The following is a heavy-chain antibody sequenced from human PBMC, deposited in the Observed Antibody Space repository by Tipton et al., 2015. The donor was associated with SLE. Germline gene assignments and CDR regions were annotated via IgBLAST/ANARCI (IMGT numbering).Heavy chain of an antibody. CDR1: GGSISNYY. Sequence: TLSLTCTVSGGSISNYYWNWIRQPPGKGLEWIGYVYNSGGTNYNPSLKSRVTISVDTSKNQFSLKLSSVTAADTAVYYCARVPAFYYYYMDVWGKGTTVTISS. J-gene: IGHJ6*03. CDR3: ARVPAFYYYYMDV. CDR2: VYNSGGT. D-gene: IGHD2-2*01. V-gene: IGHV4-59*01.